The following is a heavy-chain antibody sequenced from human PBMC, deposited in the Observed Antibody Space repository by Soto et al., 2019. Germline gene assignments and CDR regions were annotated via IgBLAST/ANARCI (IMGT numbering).Heavy chain of an antibody. D-gene: IGHD3-3*01. CDR1: GYTFTSYG. V-gene: IGHV1-18*01. CDR2: ISAYNGNT. CDR3: ERAGWSPYWLAP. Sequence: QVQLVQSGAEVKKPGASVKVFCKASGYTFTSYGISWVRQAPGQGLEWMGWISAYNGNTNYAQKLQGRVNMTTDTPTSTAYMELRSLRSGDTAVYYCERAGWSPYWLAPWSQGTLVTVSS. J-gene: IGHJ5*02.